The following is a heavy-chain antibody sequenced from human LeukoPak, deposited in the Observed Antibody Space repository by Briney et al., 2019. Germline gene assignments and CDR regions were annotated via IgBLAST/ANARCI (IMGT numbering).Heavy chain of an antibody. Sequence: SETLSLTCTVSGGSISSSSYYWGWIRQPPGKGLEWIGSIYYSGSIYYNPSLKSRVTISVDTSKNQFSLKLSSVTAADTAVYYCAKASGSYWLFHYWGQGTLVTVSS. CDR1: GGSISSSSYY. D-gene: IGHD1-26*01. J-gene: IGHJ4*02. CDR2: IYYSGSI. V-gene: IGHV4-39*07. CDR3: AKASGSYWLFHY.